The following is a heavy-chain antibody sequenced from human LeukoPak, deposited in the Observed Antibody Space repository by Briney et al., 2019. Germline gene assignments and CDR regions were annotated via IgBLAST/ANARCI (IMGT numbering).Heavy chain of an antibody. CDR3: ANGPGDCSGGSCYFEAFDI. Sequence: GRPLRLSCAASEFTFSSYAMSWVRQAPGKGLEWVSAISGSGGSTYYADSVKGRFTISRDNSKNTLYLQMNSLRAEDTAVYYCANGPGDCSGGSCYFEAFDIWGQGTMVTVSS. D-gene: IGHD2-15*01. CDR1: EFTFSSYA. CDR2: ISGSGGST. J-gene: IGHJ3*02. V-gene: IGHV3-23*01.